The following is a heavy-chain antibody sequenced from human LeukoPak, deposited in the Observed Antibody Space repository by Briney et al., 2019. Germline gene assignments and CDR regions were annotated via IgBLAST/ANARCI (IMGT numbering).Heavy chain of an antibody. CDR3: ARGGYYDSGSFDS. J-gene: IGHJ4*02. D-gene: IGHD3-10*01. Sequence: PGGALRLSCAASGFTFSNYRMHWVRGGPGKGLVGVSCISTDGSITSYADSVKGRFTISRDNAKNTLYLQMNSLRAEDTAVYYCARGGYYDSGSFDSWGQGTLVTVSS. CDR1: GFTFSNYR. CDR2: ISTDGSIT. V-gene: IGHV3-74*01.